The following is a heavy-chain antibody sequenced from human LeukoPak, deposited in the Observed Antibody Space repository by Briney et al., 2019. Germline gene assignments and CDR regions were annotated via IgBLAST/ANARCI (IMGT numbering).Heavy chain of an antibody. J-gene: IGHJ3*02. CDR3: ASDNYDSSGYYYAFDI. D-gene: IGHD3-22*01. V-gene: IGHV1-69*05. CDR1: GGTFSSYA. CDR2: IIPIFGTA. Sequence: ASVKVSCKASGGTFSSYAISWVRQAPGQGLEWMGGIIPIFGTANYAQKFQGRVTITTDESTSTAYMELSSLRSEDTAVYYCASDNYDSSGYYYAFDIWGLGTMVTVSS.